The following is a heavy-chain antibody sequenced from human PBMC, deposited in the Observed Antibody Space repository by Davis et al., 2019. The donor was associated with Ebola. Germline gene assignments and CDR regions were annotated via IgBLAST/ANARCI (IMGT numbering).Heavy chain of an antibody. Sequence: PGGSLRLSCAASGFIFRNYVMSWVRQAPGKGLEWVSTLGTSADTYYADSVKGRFTISRDNSKNTLYLQMNSLRAEDTAVYYCARSTIPDYWGQGTLVTVSS. CDR1: GFIFRNYV. V-gene: IGHV3-23*01. D-gene: IGHD5/OR15-5a*01. CDR2: LGTSADT. J-gene: IGHJ4*02. CDR3: ARSTIPDY.